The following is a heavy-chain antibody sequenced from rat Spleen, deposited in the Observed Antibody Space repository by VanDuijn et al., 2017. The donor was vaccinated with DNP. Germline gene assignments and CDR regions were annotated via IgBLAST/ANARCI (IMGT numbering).Heavy chain of an antibody. CDR2: IGSPAYAP. D-gene: IGHD1-12*01. V-gene: IGHV5-22*01. CDR1: GFTFSAYY. J-gene: IGHJ2*01. Sequence: EVQLVESGGGLVQPGRSLKLSCAASGFTFSAYYMAWVRQAPAKGLEWVAYIGSPAYAPYYGDSVKGRFTISRDNAKSTLYLQMDSLRSEDTATYYCARQATEIVMPLDYWGQGVMVTVSS. CDR3: ARQATEIVMPLDY.